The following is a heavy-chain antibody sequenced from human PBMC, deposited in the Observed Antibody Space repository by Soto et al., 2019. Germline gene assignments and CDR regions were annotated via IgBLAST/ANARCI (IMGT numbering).Heavy chain of an antibody. D-gene: IGHD3-3*01. CDR2: IYWNDDG. CDR1: GFSRTSSGRA. CDR3: AHLDFWNYLGLLDY. V-gene: IGHV2-5*01. J-gene: IGHJ4*02. Sequence: QITLKESGPTVLKPTQTLTLTCTFSGFSRTSSGRAVCWISQPPGKALQWLGLIYWNDDGRQKPSLNTTVTLAKVNSKNQVVLTMTNMDPVDTDTYYCAHLDFWNYLGLLDYWCQGIWVTVSP.